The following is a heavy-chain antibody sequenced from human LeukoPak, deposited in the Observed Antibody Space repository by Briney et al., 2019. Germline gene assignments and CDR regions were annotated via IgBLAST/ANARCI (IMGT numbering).Heavy chain of an antibody. CDR3: ARVGDSSGWYPTTLDY. Sequence: PGGSLRLSCAASGFTFSNYSMNWVRQAPGKGLEWVSSISSSSSYIYYADSVKGRFTISRDNAKNSLYLQMNSLRAEDTAVYYCARVGDSSGWYPTTLDYWGQGTLVTVSS. D-gene: IGHD6-19*01. V-gene: IGHV3-21*01. CDR2: ISSSSSYI. CDR1: GFTFSNYS. J-gene: IGHJ4*02.